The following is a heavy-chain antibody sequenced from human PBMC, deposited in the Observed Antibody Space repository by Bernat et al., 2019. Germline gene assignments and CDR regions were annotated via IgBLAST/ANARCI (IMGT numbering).Heavy chain of an antibody. D-gene: IGHD6-19*01. CDR1: GGTFSSYT. Sequence: QVQLVQSGAEVKKPGSSVKVSCKASGGTFSSYTISWVRQAPGQGLEWMGRIIPILGIANYAQKFQGRVTITADKSTSTAYMELSSLRSEDTAVYYCAREDNGYSSGWYRDYYYGMDVWGQGTTVTVSS. J-gene: IGHJ6*02. CDR3: AREDNGYSSGWYRDYYYGMDV. CDR2: IIPILGIA. V-gene: IGHV1-69*08.